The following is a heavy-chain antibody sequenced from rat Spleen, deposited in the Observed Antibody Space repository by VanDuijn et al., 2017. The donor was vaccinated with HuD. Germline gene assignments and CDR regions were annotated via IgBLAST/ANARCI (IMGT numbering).Heavy chain of an antibody. CDR3: TKMPPMGDYFDC. CDR2: ISTSGGST. CDR1: GFTFSHSY. D-gene: IGHD1-7*01. V-gene: IGHV5-25*01. Sequence: EVQLVESGGGLVQPGRSMKLSCAASGFTFSHSYMAWVRQAPTKGLEWVASISTSGGSTYYRDSVKGRFTVSRDNAKSTLYLQMDSLRSEDTATYYCTKMPPMGDYFDCWGQGVKVTVSS. J-gene: IGHJ2*01.